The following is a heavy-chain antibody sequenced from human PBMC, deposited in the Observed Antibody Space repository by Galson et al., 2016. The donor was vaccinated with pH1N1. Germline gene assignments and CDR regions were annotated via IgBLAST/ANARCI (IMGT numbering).Heavy chain of an antibody. V-gene: IGHV3-30*18. CDR3: AKDDYPLIIGLRRAWGMNV. J-gene: IGHJ6*04. Sequence: SLRLSCAASGFTFSSYGMHWVRQAPGKGLEWVALISYDGTNKYYGDSVKGRCSISRDNSKNTLYLQMNSLRAEDTAVYYCAKDDYPLIIGLRRAWGMNVWGKGTTVIVSS. CDR1: GFTFSSYG. CDR2: ISYDGTNK. D-gene: IGHD3-16*01.